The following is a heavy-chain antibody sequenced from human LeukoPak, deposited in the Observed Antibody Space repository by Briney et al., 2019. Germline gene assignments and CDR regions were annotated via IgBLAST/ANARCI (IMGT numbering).Heavy chain of an antibody. V-gene: IGHV3-21*01. CDR2: ISSSSYI. CDR3: ARDSVPANYYYYYMDV. D-gene: IGHD2-2*01. Sequence: GGSLRLSCAASGFTFSSYSMNWVRQAPGKGLEWVSSISSSSYIYYADSVKGRFTISRDNAKNSLYLQMNSLRAEDTAVYYCARDSVPANYYYYYMDVWGKGTTVTVSS. J-gene: IGHJ6*03. CDR1: GFTFSSYS.